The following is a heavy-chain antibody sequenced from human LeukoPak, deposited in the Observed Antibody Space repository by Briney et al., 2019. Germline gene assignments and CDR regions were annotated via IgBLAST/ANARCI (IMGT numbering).Heavy chain of an antibody. D-gene: IGHD6-13*01. Sequence: ASVRVSCKASGYTFTSYGISWVRQAPGQGLEWMGWISAYNGNTNYAQKLQGRVTMTTDTSTSTAYMELRSLRSDDTAVYYCARDLGIAAENYYYYMDVWGKGTTVTVSS. V-gene: IGHV1-18*01. CDR1: GYTFTSYG. CDR2: ISAYNGNT. J-gene: IGHJ6*03. CDR3: ARDLGIAAENYYYYMDV.